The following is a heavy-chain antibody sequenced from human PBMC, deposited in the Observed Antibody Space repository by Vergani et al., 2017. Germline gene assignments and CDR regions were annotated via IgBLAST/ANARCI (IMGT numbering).Heavy chain of an antibody. V-gene: IGHV4-61*02. J-gene: IGHJ2*01. Sequence: QVQLQESGPGLVKPSQTLSLTCTVPGGSISSGSYYWSWIRQPAGKGLEWIGRIYTSGSTNYNPSLKSRVTISVDTSKNQLSLKLSSVTAADTAVYYCARRTVVTGYFDFWGRGTLVTVSS. CDR3: ARRTVVTGYFDF. CDR1: GGSISSGSYY. D-gene: IGHD4-23*01. CDR2: IYTSGST.